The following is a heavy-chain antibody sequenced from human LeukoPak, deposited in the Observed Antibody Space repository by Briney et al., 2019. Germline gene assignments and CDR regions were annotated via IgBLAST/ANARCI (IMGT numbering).Heavy chain of an antibody. CDR3: AKDSGHCGGNSGWFDP. Sequence: PGGSLRLSCAASGFTFSSSVMNWVRQAPGKGLEWVSAISGSGGSTYYADSVKGRFTISRDNSKNTLYLQMNSLRAEDTAVYYCAKDSGHCGGNSGWFDPWGQGTLVTVSS. CDR1: GFTFSSSV. J-gene: IGHJ5*02. CDR2: ISGSGGST. V-gene: IGHV3-23*01. D-gene: IGHD4-23*01.